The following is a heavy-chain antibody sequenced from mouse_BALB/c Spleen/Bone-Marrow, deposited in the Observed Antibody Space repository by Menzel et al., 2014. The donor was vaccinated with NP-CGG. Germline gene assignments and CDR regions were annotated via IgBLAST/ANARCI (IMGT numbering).Heavy chain of an antibody. CDR3: TRYYCGYYFDY. V-gene: IGHV14-3*02. CDR1: GLNIKDTY. Sequence: EVQLQQSGAELVKPGASVKLSCTASGLNIKDTYMHWVKQRPEQGLEWIGRIDPANGNTKYDPKFQGKATITADTSSNTAYLQLSSLTSEDTAVYYCTRYYCGYYFDYWGQGTTLPVSS. D-gene: IGHD1-2*01. J-gene: IGHJ2*01. CDR2: IDPANGNT.